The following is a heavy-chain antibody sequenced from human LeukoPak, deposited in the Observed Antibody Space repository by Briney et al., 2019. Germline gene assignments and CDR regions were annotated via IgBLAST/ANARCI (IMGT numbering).Heavy chain of an antibody. Sequence: GGSLRLSCAASGFTLSTFNMNWVRQAPGKGLEWVSCISGTGSVYYAASVRGRFTISRDNAGNSLFLQLNSLRTEDTAVYFCVRDLPGSSWYALDSWGQGTLVTVSS. V-gene: IGHV3-69-1*01. CDR1: GFTLSTFN. D-gene: IGHD6-13*01. CDR2: ISGTGSV. J-gene: IGHJ5*01. CDR3: VRDLPGSSWYALDS.